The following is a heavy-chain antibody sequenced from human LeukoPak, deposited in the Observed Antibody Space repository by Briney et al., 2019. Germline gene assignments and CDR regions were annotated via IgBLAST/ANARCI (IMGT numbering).Heavy chain of an antibody. V-gene: IGHV3-48*04. CDR2: ISSGSSTI. D-gene: IGHD2-2*01. J-gene: IGHJ3*02. CDR3: ARGGYCSSTSCYADDAFDI. CDR1: GFTFSSYS. Sequence: QSGGSLRLSCEASGFTFSSYSMNWVRQAPGKGLEWVSYISSGSSTIYYADSVKGRVTMSRDNAKKSLHLQMNSLRAEDTAVYYCARGGYCSSTSCYADDAFDIWGQGTMVTVSS.